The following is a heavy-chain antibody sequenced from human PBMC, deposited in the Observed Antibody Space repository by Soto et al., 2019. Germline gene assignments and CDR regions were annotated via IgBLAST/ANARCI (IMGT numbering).Heavy chain of an antibody. D-gene: IGHD3-3*01. CDR3: AKEAAKIFGVVISPFDY. Sequence: VQLLESGGGLVQPGGSLRLSCAASGFTFSSYAMSWVRQAPGKGLEWVSAISGSGGSTYYADSVKGRFTISRDNSKNTLYLQMNSVRAEDTAVYYCAKEAAKIFGVVISPFDYWGQGTLVTVSS. J-gene: IGHJ4*02. CDR2: ISGSGGST. V-gene: IGHV3-23*01. CDR1: GFTFSSYA.